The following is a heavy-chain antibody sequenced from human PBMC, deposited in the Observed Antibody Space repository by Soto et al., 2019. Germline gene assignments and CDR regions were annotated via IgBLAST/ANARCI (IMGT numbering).Heavy chain of an antibody. J-gene: IGHJ4*02. Sequence: SLRLSCTPSGFTFGDYGMSWFRQAVWKGLEWVCFIRGQPYGGTTEYAASVKGRFTISRDDSKTIAYLQMNSLKTEDTAVYYCTRIHGSGSYLPDYWGQGT. D-gene: IGHD3-10*01. CDR2: IRGQPYGGTT. V-gene: IGHV3-49*03. CDR1: GFTFGDYG. CDR3: TRIHGSGSYLPDY.